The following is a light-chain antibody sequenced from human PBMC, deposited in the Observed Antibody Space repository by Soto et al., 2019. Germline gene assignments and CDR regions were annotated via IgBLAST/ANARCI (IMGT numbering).Light chain of an antibody. CDR2: QDT. CDR1: KLGDKY. CDR3: QAWDGGTVV. V-gene: IGLV3-1*01. Sequence: SSELTQPPSMSVSPGQTATIACSGDKLGDKYVCWYQQKSGESPILVIYQDTKRPSGIPERFSGSNSGSTATLTISGTQSIDEADYYCQAWDGGTVVFGGGTKLPS. J-gene: IGLJ2*01.